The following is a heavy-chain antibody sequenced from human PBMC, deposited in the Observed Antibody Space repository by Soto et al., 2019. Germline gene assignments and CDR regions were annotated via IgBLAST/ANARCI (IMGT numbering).Heavy chain of an antibody. V-gene: IGHV1-18*01. J-gene: IGHJ4*02. D-gene: IGHD1-20*01. CDR1: GYTFTSYG. Sequence: ASVKVSCKASGYTFTSYGISWVRQAPGQGLEWMGWISAYNGNTNYAQKLQGRVTMTTDTSTSTAYMELRSLRSDDTAVYYCARVTGITGTPDFDYWGQGTLVTVSS. CDR3: ARVTGITGTPDFDY. CDR2: ISAYNGNT.